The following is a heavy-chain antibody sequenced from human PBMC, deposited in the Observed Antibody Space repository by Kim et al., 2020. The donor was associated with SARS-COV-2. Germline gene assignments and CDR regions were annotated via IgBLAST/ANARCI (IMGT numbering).Heavy chain of an antibody. Sequence: ASVKVSCKGSGYIFTSYAVNWVRQAPGQGLEWMGWINTNNGNPTYAQGFTGRFVFSSDTSVTTAYLEIGSLKAADTAVYYCAVASAQFVDAFDVWGQGTMVTVS. D-gene: IGHD6-19*01. CDR3: AVASAQFVDAFDV. CDR2: INTNNGNP. V-gene: IGHV7-4-1*01. J-gene: IGHJ3*01. CDR1: GYIFTSYA.